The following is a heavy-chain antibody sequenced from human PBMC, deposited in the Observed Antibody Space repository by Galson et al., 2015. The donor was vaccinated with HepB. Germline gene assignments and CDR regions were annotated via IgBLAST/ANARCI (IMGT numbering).Heavy chain of an antibody. CDR1: GYPFTTYG. Sequence: SVKVSCKASGYPFTTYGITWVRQAPGQGLEWMGWISVYNGDTNYEQKFQGRFTMTTDTSTSTAYMELRSLRSDDTAVYYCARDGDRYYGSGSNYWGYWGQGTLVTVSS. D-gene: IGHD3-10*01. CDR2: ISVYNGDT. J-gene: IGHJ4*02. V-gene: IGHV1-18*04. CDR3: ARDGDRYYGSGSNYWGY.